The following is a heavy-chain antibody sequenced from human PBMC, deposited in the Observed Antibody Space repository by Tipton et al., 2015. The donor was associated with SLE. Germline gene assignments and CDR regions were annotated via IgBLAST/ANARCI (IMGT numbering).Heavy chain of an antibody. J-gene: IGHJ4*02. V-gene: IGHV4-61*10. CDR3: ARTHYYDHTGYSLLDY. Sequence: TLSLTCTLSGGSIDSPRYFLNWIRQAAGKGLEWIGRMDYSGSSKYNPSLKSRVTISVGTSKNQFSLELSSVTAADTAVYYCARTHYYDHTGYSLLDYWGQGTLVTVSS. D-gene: IGHD3-22*01. CDR1: GGSIDSPRYF. CDR2: MDYSGSS.